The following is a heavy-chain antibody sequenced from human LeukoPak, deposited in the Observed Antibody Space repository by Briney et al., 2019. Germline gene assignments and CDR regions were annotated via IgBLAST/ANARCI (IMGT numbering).Heavy chain of an antibody. CDR3: AKADLYSYGPRPFDY. Sequence: GGSLRLSCAASGFTFSSYGMHWVRQAPGKGLEWVAVISYDGSNKYYADSVKGRFTISRDNSKNTLYLQMNSLRAEDTAVYYCAKADLYSYGPRPFDYWGQGTLVTVSS. CDR1: GFTFSSYG. V-gene: IGHV3-30*18. D-gene: IGHD5-18*01. CDR2: ISYDGSNK. J-gene: IGHJ4*02.